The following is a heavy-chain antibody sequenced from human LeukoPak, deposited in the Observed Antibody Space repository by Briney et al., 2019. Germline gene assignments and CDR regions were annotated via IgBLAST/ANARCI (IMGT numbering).Heavy chain of an antibody. CDR3: AREPKAYCDGDCYPDY. CDR1: GFTFSFYS. CDR2: ISNSSRTI. Sequence: GGSLRLSCAASGFTFSFYSMNWVRQAPGKGLEWISYISNSSRTIYYADSLKGRFTISRDNAKNSLNLQMNSLRDEDTAVYYCAREPKAYCDGDCYPDYWGQGTLVTVSS. V-gene: IGHV3-48*02. D-gene: IGHD2-21*02. J-gene: IGHJ4*02.